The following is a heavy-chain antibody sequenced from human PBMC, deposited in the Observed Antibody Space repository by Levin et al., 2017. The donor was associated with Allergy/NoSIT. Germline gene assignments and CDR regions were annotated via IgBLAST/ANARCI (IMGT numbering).Heavy chain of an antibody. Sequence: PGGSLRLSCAASGFTFSRFEMNWVRQAPGKGLEWVAVISYDGGKKYYADSVKGRFTISRDNSKNTLYLQMTSLTTDDTAIYYCASGPDYDYGDYGALGGWFDPWGQGSLVTVSS. J-gene: IGHJ5*02. V-gene: IGHV3-30*03. D-gene: IGHD4-17*01. CDR2: ISYDGGKK. CDR1: GFTFSRFE. CDR3: ASGPDYDYGDYGALGGWFDP.